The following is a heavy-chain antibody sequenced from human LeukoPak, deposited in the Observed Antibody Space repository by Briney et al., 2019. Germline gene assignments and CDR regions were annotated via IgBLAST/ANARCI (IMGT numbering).Heavy chain of an antibody. V-gene: IGHV1-24*01. CDR3: AVGYCTNGVCSPDV. D-gene: IGHD2-8*01. CDR1: GYTLTELS. CDR2: FDPEDGET. Sequence: ASVKVSCKVSGYTLTELSMHWVRQAPGKGLEWMGGFDPEDGETIYAQKFQGRVTMTEDTSTDTAYMELSSLRSEDTAVYYCAVGYCTNGVCSPDVWGKGTTVTVSS. J-gene: IGHJ6*04.